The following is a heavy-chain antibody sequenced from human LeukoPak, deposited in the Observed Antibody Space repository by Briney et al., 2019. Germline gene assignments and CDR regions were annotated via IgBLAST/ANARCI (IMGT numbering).Heavy chain of an antibody. CDR1: GYSFNTYW. CDR3: ARLRYTVTNSGDFDY. V-gene: IGHV5-51*01. J-gene: IGHJ4*02. Sequence: GESLKISCKGSGYSFNTYWIGWVRQMPGKGLEWMGIIYPGDSDTRYSPSFQGQVTISADKSISTAYLQWSSLKASDTAMYYCARLRYTVTNSGDFDYWGQGTLVTVSS. CDR2: IYPGDSDT. D-gene: IGHD4-17*01.